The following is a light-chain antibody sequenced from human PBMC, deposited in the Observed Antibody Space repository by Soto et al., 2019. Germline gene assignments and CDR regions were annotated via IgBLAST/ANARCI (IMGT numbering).Light chain of an antibody. V-gene: IGLV2-14*01. Sequence: QSVLTQPASVSGSPGQSITISCTGTNSDVGGYNFVSWYQKYSGKAPKLIIYEVSNRPSGVSNRFSGSKSGNTASLTISGLHAEDEADYYCSSYTSDNTLAFGGGTKLTVL. CDR2: EVS. CDR3: SSYTSDNTLA. J-gene: IGLJ3*02. CDR1: NSDVGGYNF.